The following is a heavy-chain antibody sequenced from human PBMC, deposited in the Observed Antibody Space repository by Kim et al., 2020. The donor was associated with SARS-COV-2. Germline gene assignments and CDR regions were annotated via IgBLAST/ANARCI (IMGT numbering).Heavy chain of an antibody. CDR1: GGTFSSYA. CDR3: ARDGVTGTFDAFDI. D-gene: IGHD1-20*01. V-gene: IGHV1-69*13. CDR2: IIPIFGTA. J-gene: IGHJ3*02. Sequence: SVKVSCKASGGTFSSYAISWVRQAPGQGLEWMGGIIPIFGTANYAQKFQGRVTITADESTSTAYMELSSLRSEDTAVYYCARDGVTGTFDAFDIWGQGTMVTVSS.